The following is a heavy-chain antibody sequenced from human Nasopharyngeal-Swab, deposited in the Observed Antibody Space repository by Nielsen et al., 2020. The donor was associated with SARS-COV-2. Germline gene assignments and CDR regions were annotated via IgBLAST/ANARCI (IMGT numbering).Heavy chain of an antibody. Sequence: VSCAASGFTVSSNYMSWVRQAPGKGLEWVSVIYSGGSTYYADSVKGRFTISRDNSKNTLYLQMNSLRAEDTAVYYCARDRGYSYGYSYYYYGMDVWGQGTTVTVSS. CDR2: IYSGGST. CDR1: GFTVSSNY. D-gene: IGHD5-18*01. J-gene: IGHJ6*02. CDR3: ARDRGYSYGYSYYYYGMDV. V-gene: IGHV3-53*01.